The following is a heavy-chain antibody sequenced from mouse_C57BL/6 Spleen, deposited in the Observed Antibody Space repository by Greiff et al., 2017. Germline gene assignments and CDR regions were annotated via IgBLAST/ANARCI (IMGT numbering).Heavy chain of an antibody. V-gene: IGHV1-64*01. CDR2: IHPNSGST. CDR1: GYTFTSYW. Sequence: VQLQQPGAELVKPGASVKLSCKASGYTFTSYWMHWVKQRPGQGLEWIGMIHPNSGSTNYNEKFKSKATLTVDKSSSTAYMQLSSLTSEDSAVYYCARGGYYPDCFDYWGQGTTLTVSS. D-gene: IGHD2-3*01. CDR3: ARGGYYPDCFDY. J-gene: IGHJ2*01.